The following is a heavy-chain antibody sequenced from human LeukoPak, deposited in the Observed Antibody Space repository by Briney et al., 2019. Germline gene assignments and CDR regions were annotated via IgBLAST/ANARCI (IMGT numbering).Heavy chain of an antibody. CDR2: IYYSGST. CDR3: ARERSGWKDAFDI. Sequence: PSETLSLTCTVSGGSISSSSYYWGWIRQPPGKGLEWIGSIYYSGSTNYNPSLKSRVTISVDTSKNQFSLKLSSVTAADTAVYYCARERSGWKDAFDIWGQGTMVTVSS. D-gene: IGHD1-1*01. CDR1: GGSISSSSYY. J-gene: IGHJ3*02. V-gene: IGHV4-39*07.